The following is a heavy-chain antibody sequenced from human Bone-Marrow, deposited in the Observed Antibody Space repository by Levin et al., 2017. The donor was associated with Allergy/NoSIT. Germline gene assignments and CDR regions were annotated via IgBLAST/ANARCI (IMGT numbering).Heavy chain of an antibody. D-gene: IGHD1-1*01. J-gene: IGHJ6*02. V-gene: IGHV3-21*01. CDR1: GFTFSSHS. CDR3: ARDMNEDSYYYYGMDV. CDR2: ISTRSDYI. Sequence: LSLTCAASGFTFSSHSLNWVRQAPGKGLEWVSSISTRSDYIYYADSVKGRFTTSRDNAENLLYLQMNSLRADDTAVYYCARDMNEDSYYYYGMDVWGQGTTVTVSS.